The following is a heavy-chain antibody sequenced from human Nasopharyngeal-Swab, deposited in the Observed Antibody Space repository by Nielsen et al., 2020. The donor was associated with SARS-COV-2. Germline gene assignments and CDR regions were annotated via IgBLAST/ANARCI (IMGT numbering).Heavy chain of an antibody. V-gene: IGHV3-23*01. Sequence: GRSLCLSCAVCGFTFSSYAMSWVRQAPGKGLEWVSAISGSGGSTYYADSVKGRFTISRDNSKNTLYLQMNSLRAEDTAVYYCAKDYYDSSGYHPDAFDIWGQGTMVTVSS. D-gene: IGHD3-22*01. CDR3: AKDYYDSSGYHPDAFDI. CDR1: GFTFSSYA. J-gene: IGHJ3*02. CDR2: ISGSGGST.